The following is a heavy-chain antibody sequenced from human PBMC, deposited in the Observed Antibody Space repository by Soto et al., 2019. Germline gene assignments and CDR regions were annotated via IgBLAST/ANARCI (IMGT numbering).Heavy chain of an antibody. CDR2: ISAYNGNT. J-gene: IGHJ4*02. D-gene: IGHD2-15*01. Sequence: GASVKVSCKASGYTFTSYGISWVRQAPGQGLEWMGWISAYNGNTNYAQKFQGRVTMTRDTSTSTVYMELSSLRSEDTAVYYCARDQDIVVVVAAGAFDYWGQGTLVTVSS. V-gene: IGHV1-18*01. CDR1: GYTFTSYG. CDR3: ARDQDIVVVVAAGAFDY.